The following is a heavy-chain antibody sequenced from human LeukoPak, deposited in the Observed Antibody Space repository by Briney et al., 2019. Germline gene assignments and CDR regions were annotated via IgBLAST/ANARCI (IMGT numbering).Heavy chain of an antibody. J-gene: IGHJ3*02. V-gene: IGHV4-39*07. D-gene: IGHD3-22*01. CDR1: GGSISSSSYY. CDR2: VYYTGAS. Sequence: PSETLSLTCTVSGGSISSSSYYWGWIRQPPGKGLEWIGSVYYTGASYYNPSLKSRVTISIDTSKNHFSLKLSSVTAADTAVYYCARGLSITMIVVVIPDAFDIWGQGTMVTVSS. CDR3: ARGLSITMIVVVIPDAFDI.